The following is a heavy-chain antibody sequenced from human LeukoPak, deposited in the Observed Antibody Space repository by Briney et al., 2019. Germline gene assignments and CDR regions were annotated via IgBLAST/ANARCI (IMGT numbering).Heavy chain of an antibody. Sequence: GGSLRLSCTLSGLTFSNYAMSWVRQAPGRGLEWVSVISDSGGRTDYADSVEGRFTISRDNSRNTLFPQLSSLRDDDTAIYYCAKRIGYDYGYYDYWGQGALVTVTS. CDR2: ISDSGGRT. CDR3: AKRIGYDYGYYDY. D-gene: IGHD5-18*01. CDR1: GLTFSNYA. V-gene: IGHV3-23*01. J-gene: IGHJ4*02.